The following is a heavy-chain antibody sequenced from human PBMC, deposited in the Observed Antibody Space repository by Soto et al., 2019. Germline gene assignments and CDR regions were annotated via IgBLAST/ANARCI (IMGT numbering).Heavy chain of an antibody. CDR3: ATGEYYYDSSGYYYC. Sequence: PGGSLRLSCAASGFTFSSYSMNWVRQAPGKGLEWVSSISSSSSYIYYADSVKGRFTIPRDNAKNSLYLQMNSLRVEDTAVYYCATGEYYYDSSGYYYCWGQGTLVTVSS. V-gene: IGHV3-21*01. D-gene: IGHD3-22*01. J-gene: IGHJ4*02. CDR1: GFTFSSYS. CDR2: ISSSSSYI.